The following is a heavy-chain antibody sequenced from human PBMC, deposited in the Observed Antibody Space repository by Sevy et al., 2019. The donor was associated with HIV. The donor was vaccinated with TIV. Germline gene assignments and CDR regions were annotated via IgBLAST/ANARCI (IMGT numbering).Heavy chain of an antibody. J-gene: IGHJ5*02. CDR3: AREAYYYDSREENWFDP. D-gene: IGHD3-22*01. CDR2: ISRTSTTT. CDR1: GFTFSTYS. Sequence: GGSLRLSCKASGFTFSTYSMHWVRQAPGKGLEWVSSISRTSTTTHYADSAKGRFTISRDNAKNSLYLQMNSLRDEDPAVYYCAREAYYYDSREENWFDPWGQGTLVTVSS. V-gene: IGHV3-48*02.